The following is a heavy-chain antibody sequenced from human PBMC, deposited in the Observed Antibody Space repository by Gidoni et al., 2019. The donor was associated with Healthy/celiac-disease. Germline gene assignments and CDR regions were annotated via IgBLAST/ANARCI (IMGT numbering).Heavy chain of an antibody. CDR3: ARDNSGSYSYPDAFDI. CDR1: GFTFSSYA. Sequence: QVQLVESGGGVVQPGRSLSLSCAASGFTFSSYAMHWVRQAPGKGLEWVAVISYDGSNKYYADSVKGRFTISRDNSKNTLYLQMNSLRAEDTAVYYCARDNSGSYSYPDAFDIWGLGTMVTVSS. D-gene: IGHD1-26*01. CDR2: ISYDGSNK. J-gene: IGHJ3*02. V-gene: IGHV3-30-3*01.